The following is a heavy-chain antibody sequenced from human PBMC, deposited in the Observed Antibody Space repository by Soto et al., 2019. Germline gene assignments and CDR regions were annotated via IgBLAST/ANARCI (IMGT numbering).Heavy chain of an antibody. D-gene: IGHD5-12*01. J-gene: IGHJ3*02. Sequence: PGGSLRLSCAASGFTFVDYAMHWVRQAPGKGLEWVSGISWNSDNIGYADSVKGRFTISRDNAKNSLNLQMNRLRAEVTALYYCAKDKASVATNPHGDFDIWGQGTMVTVSS. CDR1: GFTFVDYA. CDR2: ISWNSDNI. CDR3: AKDKASVATNPHGDFDI. V-gene: IGHV3-9*01.